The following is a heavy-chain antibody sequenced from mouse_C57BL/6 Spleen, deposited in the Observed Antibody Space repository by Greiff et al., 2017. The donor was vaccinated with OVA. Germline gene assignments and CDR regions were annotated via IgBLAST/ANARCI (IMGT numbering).Heavy chain of an antibody. V-gene: IGHV1-53*01. Sequence: VQLQPPWTELVKPGASVKLSCKASGYTFTSYWLHWVKQRPGQGLEWIGNINPSNGGTNYNEKFKSKATLTVDKSSSTAYMQLSSLTSEDSAVYYCARGKVYSAMDYWGQGTSVTVSS. J-gene: IGHJ4*01. D-gene: IGHD2-12*01. CDR1: GYTFTSYW. CDR2: INPSNGGT. CDR3: ARGKVYSAMDY.